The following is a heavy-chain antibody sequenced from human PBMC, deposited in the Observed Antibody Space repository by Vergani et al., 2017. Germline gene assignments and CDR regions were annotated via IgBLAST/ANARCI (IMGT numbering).Heavy chain of an antibody. V-gene: IGHV3-30*04. CDR3: ARGTIFGVVTPGY. D-gene: IGHD3-3*01. CDR2: ISYDGSNK. Sequence: QVQLVESGGGVVQPGRSLRLSCAASGFTFSSYAMHWVRQAPGKGLEWVAVISYDGSNKYYADSVKGRFTISRDNSKNTLYLQMNSLRAEDTAVYYCARGTIFGVVTPGYWGQGTLVTVSS. CDR1: GFTFSSYA. J-gene: IGHJ4*02.